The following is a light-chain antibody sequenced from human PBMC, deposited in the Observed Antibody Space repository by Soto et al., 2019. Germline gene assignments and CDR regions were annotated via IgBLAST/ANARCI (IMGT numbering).Light chain of an antibody. CDR3: QSYDSSLSGYV. J-gene: IGLJ1*01. CDR2: GNS. Sequence: QSVGRQPASVSGAPGQRGAVCCTGSSSNVGAGYDVHWYQQLPGTAPTLLISGNSNRPSGVPDRLSGSKSGTSASLAITGLRAEDEADYFCQSYDSSLSGYVFGTGTKVTVL. V-gene: IGLV1-40*01. CDR1: SSNVGAGYD.